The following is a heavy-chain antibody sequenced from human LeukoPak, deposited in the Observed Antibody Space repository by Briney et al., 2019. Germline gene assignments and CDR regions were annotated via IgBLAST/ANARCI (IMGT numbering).Heavy chain of an antibody. CDR1: GVSFSGYY. CDR2: INHSGST. CDR3: ARLQWLLLRRPHRTYYFDY. V-gene: IGHV4-34*01. Sequence: SETLSLTCAVYGVSFSGYYWSWIRQPPGKGLEWIGEINHSGSTNYNPSLKSRVTISVDTSKNQFSLKLSSVTAADTAVYYCARLQWLLLRRPHRTYYFDYWGQGTLVTVSS. D-gene: IGHD3-22*01. J-gene: IGHJ4*02.